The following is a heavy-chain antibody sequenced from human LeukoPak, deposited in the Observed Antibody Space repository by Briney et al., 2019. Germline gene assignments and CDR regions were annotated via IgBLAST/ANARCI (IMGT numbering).Heavy chain of an antibody. D-gene: IGHD2-8*01. Sequence: SETLSLTCTVSGGSISSGGYYWSWIRQPPGKGLEWIGYIYHSGSTYYNPSLKSRVTISVDRSKNQFSLKLSSVTATDTAVYYCARDGWNGYYYMDVWGKGTRSPSP. V-gene: IGHV4-30-2*01. CDR2: IYHSGST. CDR3: ARDGWNGYYYMDV. J-gene: IGHJ6*03. CDR1: GGSISSGGYY.